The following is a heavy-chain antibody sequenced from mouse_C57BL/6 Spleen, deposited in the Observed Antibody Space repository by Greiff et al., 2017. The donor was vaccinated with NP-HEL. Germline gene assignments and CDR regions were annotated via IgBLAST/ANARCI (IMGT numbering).Heavy chain of an antibody. CDR2: IDPSDSET. Sequence: QVQLQQPGAELVRPGSSVKLSCKASGYTFTSYWMHWVKQRPIQGLEWIGNIDPSDSETHYNQKFKDKATLTVDKSASTAYMPLSSLTSEDSAVYYCARSAQVSWFAYWGQGTLVTVSA. CDR3: ARSAQVSWFAY. D-gene: IGHD3-2*02. CDR1: GYTFTSYW. J-gene: IGHJ3*01. V-gene: IGHV1-52*01.